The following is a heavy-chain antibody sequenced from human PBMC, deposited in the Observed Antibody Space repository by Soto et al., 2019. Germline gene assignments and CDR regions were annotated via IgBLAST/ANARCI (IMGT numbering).Heavy chain of an antibody. V-gene: IGHV3-23*01. Sequence: EVHLLESGGGLVQPGGSLRLSCAASAFMFRNYAMSWVRQAPGKGLEWVSTISLCGANTHYADSVKGRFTISRDNSKNTLYLEMNSLRGEDTAVYYCAQDPSTGYADHWGQGTLVTVSS. CDR2: ISLCGANT. CDR3: AQDPSTGYADH. J-gene: IGHJ4*02. D-gene: IGHD3-9*01. CDR1: AFMFRNYA.